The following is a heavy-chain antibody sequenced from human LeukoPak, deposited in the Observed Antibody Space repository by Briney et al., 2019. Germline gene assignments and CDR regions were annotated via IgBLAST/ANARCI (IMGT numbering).Heavy chain of an antibody. Sequence: GGSPRLSCAASGFTFSSYSMNWVRQAPGKGLEWVSYISSSSSTIYYADSVKGRFTISRDNAKNSLYLQMNSLRAEDTAVYYCAREDYYYYMDVWGKGTTVTVSS. CDR2: ISSSSSTI. V-gene: IGHV3-48*01. CDR1: GFTFSSYS. CDR3: AREDYYYYMDV. J-gene: IGHJ6*03.